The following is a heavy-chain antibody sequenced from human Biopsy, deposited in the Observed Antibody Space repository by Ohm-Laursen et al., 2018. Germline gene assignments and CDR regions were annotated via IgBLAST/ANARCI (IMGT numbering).Heavy chain of an antibody. V-gene: IGHV1-69*01. CDR1: GGTFSSYS. Sequence: SSEKVFCKASGGTFSSYSISWERQAPGQGLEWMGGIIPIFGIINHAQKFQGRVTISANESTTTAYRELGSLRSEETAVYFCARDRHTLYVDFENAFDIWGQGTMVTVSS. J-gene: IGHJ3*02. CDR3: ARDRHTLYVDFENAFDI. CDR2: IIPIFGII. D-gene: IGHD3-16*01.